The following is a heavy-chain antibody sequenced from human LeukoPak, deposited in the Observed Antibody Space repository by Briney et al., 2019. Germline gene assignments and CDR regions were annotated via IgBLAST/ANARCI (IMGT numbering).Heavy chain of an antibody. CDR1: GGSISSGAYY. V-gene: IGHV4-31*03. J-gene: IGHJ5*02. D-gene: IGHD3-3*01. CDR3: ARGRVNWFDP. CDR2: IYYSGST. Sequence: SQTLSLTCTVSGGSISSGAYYWSWIRQHPGKGLEWIGYIYYSGSTYYSPSLKSRVTISVDTSKNQFSLKLSSVTAADTAVYYCARGRVNWFDPWGQGTQVTVSS.